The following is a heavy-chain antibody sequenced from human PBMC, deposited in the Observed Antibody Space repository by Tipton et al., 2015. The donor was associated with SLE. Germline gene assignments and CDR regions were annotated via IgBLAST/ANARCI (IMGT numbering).Heavy chain of an antibody. CDR3: ARQMQRCSACPKFFDY. CDR1: GVSINTFY. CDR2: MYLSGST. V-gene: IGHV4-4*07. Sequence: TLSLTCTVSGVSINTFYWAWIRQPAGKGLEWGGRMYLSGSTNYNPSLKSRVTMSIDTSRNQFSLNLGSVTAADTAIYYCARQMQRCSACPKFFDYWGQGTLVTVSS. D-gene: IGHD6-19*01. J-gene: IGHJ4*02.